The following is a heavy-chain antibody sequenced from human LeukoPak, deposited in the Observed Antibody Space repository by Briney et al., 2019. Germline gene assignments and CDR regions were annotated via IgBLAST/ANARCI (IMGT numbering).Heavy chain of an antibody. CDR1: YX. J-gene: IGHJ6*01. V-gene: IGHV4-38-2*01. Sequence: YXXXXIRQPPGXXXXXIGSIYHSGRTFYNPSLKXRVTISVDTSKXXXSLKLSSVTAADTAVYYCXXXXXXXXXXXXXXXXXXXDV. CDR2: IYHSGRT. CDR3: XXXXXXXXXXXXXXXXXXXDV.